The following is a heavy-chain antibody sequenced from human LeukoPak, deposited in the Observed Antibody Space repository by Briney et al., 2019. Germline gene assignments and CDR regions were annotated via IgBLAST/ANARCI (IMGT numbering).Heavy chain of an antibody. CDR2: MNPNSGNT. CDR1: GYTFTSYD. Sequence: ASVKVSCKASGYTFTSYDINWVRQATGQGLEWMGWMNPNSGNTGYAQKFQGRVTITRNTSISTAYMELSSLRSEDTAVYYCARVRSFDSSSPYSARDWYFDLWGRGTLVTVSS. CDR3: ARVRSFDSSSPYSARDWYFDL. V-gene: IGHV1-8*03. J-gene: IGHJ2*01. D-gene: IGHD6-13*01.